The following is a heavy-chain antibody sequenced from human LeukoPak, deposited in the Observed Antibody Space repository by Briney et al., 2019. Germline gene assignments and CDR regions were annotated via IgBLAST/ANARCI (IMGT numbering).Heavy chain of an antibody. J-gene: IGHJ6*03. D-gene: IGHD3-3*01. CDR1: GYTFTGYY. V-gene: IGHV1-2*02. CDR3: ARGVRFSDFYYYMDV. Sequence: VASVKVSCKASGYTFTGYYMHWVRQAPGQGLEWIGWINPNSGGTNYARKFQGRVTFTRNSSISTAYMDLSSLRSEDTAVYYCARGVRFSDFYYYMDVWGQGTTVTVSS. CDR2: INPNSGGT.